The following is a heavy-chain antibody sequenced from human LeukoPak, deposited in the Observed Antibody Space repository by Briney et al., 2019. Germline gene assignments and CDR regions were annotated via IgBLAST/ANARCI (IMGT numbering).Heavy chain of an antibody. V-gene: IGHV1-69*05. CDR3: ARDQEGFDY. J-gene: IGHJ4*02. CDR2: IIPIFGTA. Sequence: ASVKVSCKDSGGTFSSYAISWVRQAPGQGLEWMGGIIPIFGTANYAQKFQGRVTVTRDTSTSTVHMELSGLRSEDTAVYYCARDQEGFDYWGQGTLVTVSS. CDR1: GGTFSSYA.